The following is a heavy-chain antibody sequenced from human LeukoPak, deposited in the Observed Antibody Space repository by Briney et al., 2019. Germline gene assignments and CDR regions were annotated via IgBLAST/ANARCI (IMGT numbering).Heavy chain of an antibody. CDR1: GFTFSDHY. V-gene: IGHV3-30*02. CDR2: IQYDGKNE. D-gene: IGHD5-24*01. Sequence: GGSLRLSCAASGFTFSDHYMDWVRQAPGKGLEWVAFIQYDGKNEYYADSVKGRFTISKDNSKNTLYLQMNSLKAEDTAVYYCAKDSGHDGYAFDIWGPGTMVTVSS. CDR3: AKDSGHDGYAFDI. J-gene: IGHJ3*02.